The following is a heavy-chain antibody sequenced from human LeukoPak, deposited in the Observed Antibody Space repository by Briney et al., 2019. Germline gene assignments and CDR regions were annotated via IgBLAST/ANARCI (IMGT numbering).Heavy chain of an antibody. V-gene: IGHV3-23*01. D-gene: IGHD3-10*01. CDR1: EFTFSSYA. Sequence: PGGSLRLSCAASEFTFSSYAMSWVRQAPGKGLEWVSAISGGGGTTYYADSVKGRFTISRDNSKNTLYLQMNSLRAEDTAVYYCAKEVSHYYARMDVWGQGTTVTVSS. CDR3: AKEVSHYYARMDV. CDR2: ISGGGGTT. J-gene: IGHJ6*02.